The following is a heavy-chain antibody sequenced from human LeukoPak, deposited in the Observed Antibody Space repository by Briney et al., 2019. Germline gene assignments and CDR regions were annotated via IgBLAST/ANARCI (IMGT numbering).Heavy chain of an antibody. J-gene: IGHJ4*02. CDR1: GYIFTSYG. V-gene: IGHV1-18*01. CDR2: ISTYNGHT. CDR3: ARDLGYTTMVNQVCDY. Sequence: GASVKVSCKASGYIFTSYGFSWVRQAPGQGLEWMGWISTYNGHTNYAQKLQGRVTMTTDTSTSTAYMELRSLRSDDTAVYYCARDLGYTTMVNQVCDYWGQGTLVTVSS. D-gene: IGHD5-18*01.